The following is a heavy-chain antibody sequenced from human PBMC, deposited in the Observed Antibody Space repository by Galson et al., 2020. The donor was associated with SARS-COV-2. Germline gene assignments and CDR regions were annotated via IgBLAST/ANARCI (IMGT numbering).Heavy chain of an antibody. Sequence: ASVKVSCKASGYTFTTFYITWVRQAPGQGLQWMGKISPYNSNNNYTQKLQGRVTMTTDTSTSTAYMELRSLTSDDTAVYYCARYLSRGDCSGGSCFFYWGQGTLVTVSS. CDR1: GYTFTTFY. CDR2: ISPYNSNN. V-gene: IGHV1-18*01. D-gene: IGHD2-15*01. J-gene: IGHJ4*02. CDR3: ARYLSRGDCSGGSCFFY.